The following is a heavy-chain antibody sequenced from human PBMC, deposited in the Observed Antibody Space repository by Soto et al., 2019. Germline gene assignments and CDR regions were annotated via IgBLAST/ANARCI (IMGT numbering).Heavy chain of an antibody. D-gene: IGHD3-22*01. CDR3: ARQIYDSDTGPNFQYYFDS. CDR1: GYSFAVYW. Sequence: SGECLRISCNGSGYSFAVYWITLVLQKPGKGLEWMGRIDPSDSQTYYSPSFRGHVTISVTKSITTVFLQWSSLRASDTAMYYCARQIYDSDTGPNFQYYFDSWGQGTPVTVSS. J-gene: IGHJ4*02. CDR2: IDPSDSQT. V-gene: IGHV5-10-1*01.